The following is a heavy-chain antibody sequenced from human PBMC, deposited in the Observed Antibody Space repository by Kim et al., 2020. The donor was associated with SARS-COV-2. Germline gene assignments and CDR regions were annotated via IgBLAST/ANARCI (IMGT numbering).Heavy chain of an antibody. CDR3: AKDMLDAYGSGSYYDDY. V-gene: IGHV3-23*01. D-gene: IGHD3-10*01. Sequence: VKGRFTISRDNSKNTLYQQMNSLGAEDTAVYYGAKDMLDAYGSGSYYDDYWGQGTLVTVSS. J-gene: IGHJ4*02.